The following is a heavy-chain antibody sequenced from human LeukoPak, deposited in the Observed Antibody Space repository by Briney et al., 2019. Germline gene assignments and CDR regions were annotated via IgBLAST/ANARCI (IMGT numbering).Heavy chain of an antibody. D-gene: IGHD3-10*01. CDR1: GYTFTSYT. V-gene: IGHV1-3*03. CDR2: INAGNGNT. J-gene: IGHJ5*02. Sequence: ASVKVSCKASGYTFTSYTIHWVRQAPGQRLEWMGWINAGNGNTKYSQEFQGRVTMSRNTSISTAYMELGSLRSEDTAVYYCARVPRRGERFDPWGQGTLVTVSS. CDR3: ARVPRRGERFDP.